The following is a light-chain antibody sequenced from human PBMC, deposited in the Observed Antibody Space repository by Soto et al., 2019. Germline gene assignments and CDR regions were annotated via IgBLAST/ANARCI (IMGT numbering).Light chain of an antibody. CDR2: SNN. CDR1: SSNIGSNT. Sequence: QTVVTQAASASGTPGQRVTISCSGSSSNIGSNTVKWYQQLPGTAPKLLIYSNNQRPSGVPDRFSGSKSGTSASLAISGLQSEDEADYYCVAWDDSLNGPGVFGGGTKLTVL. V-gene: IGLV1-44*01. CDR3: VAWDDSLNGPGV. J-gene: IGLJ3*02.